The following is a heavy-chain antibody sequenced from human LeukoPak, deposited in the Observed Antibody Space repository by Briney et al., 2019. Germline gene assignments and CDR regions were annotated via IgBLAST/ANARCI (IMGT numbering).Heavy chain of an antibody. CDR1: GYTFTGYY. CDR3: ARAVCSTSCYLFDY. J-gene: IGHJ4*02. D-gene: IGHD2-2*01. CDR2: INPNSGGT. Sequence: ASVKVSCKASGYTFTGYYMHWVRQAPGQGLEWMGWINPNSGGTNYAQKFQGWVTMTRDTSISTACMELSRLRSGDTAVYYCARAVCSTSCYLFDYWGQGTLVTVSS. V-gene: IGHV1-2*04.